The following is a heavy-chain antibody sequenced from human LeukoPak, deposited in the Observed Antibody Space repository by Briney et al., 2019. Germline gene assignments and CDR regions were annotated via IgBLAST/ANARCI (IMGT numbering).Heavy chain of an antibody. CDR3: ARVLETGRFDPELPGFGAFDI. J-gene: IGHJ3*02. CDR2: ISSSSSYI. CDR1: GFTFSEYY. Sequence: PGGSLRLSCAASGFTFSEYYMSWIRQAPGKGLEWVSSISSSSSYIYYADSVKGRFTISRDNAKNSLYLQMNSLRAEDTAVYYCARVLETGRFDPELPGFGAFDIWGQGTMVTVSS. D-gene: IGHD3-10*01. V-gene: IGHV3-11*06.